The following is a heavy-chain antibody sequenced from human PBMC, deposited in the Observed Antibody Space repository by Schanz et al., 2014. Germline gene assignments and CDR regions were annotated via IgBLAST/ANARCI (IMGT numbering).Heavy chain of an antibody. CDR2: IYSGGST. CDR3: AKDDTQVNGMDV. Sequence: VQLVESGGGVVQPGGSLRLSCAASGFTVSSNYMSWVRQAPGKGLEWVAVIYSGGSTFYTDSVKGRFTISRDNSKNTLHLQMNSLRVEDTAVYYCAKDDTQVNGMDVWGQGTTVTVSS. CDR1: GFTVSSNY. J-gene: IGHJ6*02. V-gene: IGHV3-66*02.